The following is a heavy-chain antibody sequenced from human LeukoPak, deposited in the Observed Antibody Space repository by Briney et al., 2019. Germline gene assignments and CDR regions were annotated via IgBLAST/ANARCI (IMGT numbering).Heavy chain of an antibody. V-gene: IGHV1-46*01. J-gene: IGHJ4*02. CDR3: ARASAAGRRFDY. CDR2: INPSDGST. CDR1: GYTFTSYY. Sequence: PGASVKVSCKASGYTFTSYYLHWVRQAPGQGLEWMGIINPSDGSTSYAQKFQGRVTMTRDTSTGTVYMGLSSLRSDDTAVYYCARASAAGRRFDYWGQGTLVTVSS. D-gene: IGHD6-13*01.